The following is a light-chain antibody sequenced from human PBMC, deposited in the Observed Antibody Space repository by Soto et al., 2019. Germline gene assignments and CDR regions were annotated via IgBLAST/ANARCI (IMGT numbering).Light chain of an antibody. Sequence: EIVMTQSPATLSVSPGERATLSCRASQSVSSNLSWYQQKPGQAPRLLIYGASTRDTGIPARFSGSGSGTEFTLTISSLQYEDFAVYYCQQYYNWPPVTFGGGTKVEIK. V-gene: IGKV3-15*01. J-gene: IGKJ4*01. CDR1: QSVSSN. CDR3: QQYYNWPPVT. CDR2: GAS.